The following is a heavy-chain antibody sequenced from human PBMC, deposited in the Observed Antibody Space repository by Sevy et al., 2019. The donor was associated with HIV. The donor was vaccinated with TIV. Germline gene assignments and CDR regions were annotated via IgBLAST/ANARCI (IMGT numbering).Heavy chain of an antibody. CDR2: LSFGCGKI. CDR3: AREGCTKPHDY. J-gene: IGHJ4*02. V-gene: IGHV3-23*01. Sequence: GGSLRLSCAASGFTFNIYSMSWVRQTPGKGLEWVATLSFGCGKINHADSVTGRFTMSRDDSKNAVYLQMNNLRVEDTAIYYCAREGCTKPHDYWGQGTLVSVSS. D-gene: IGHD2-8*01. CDR1: GFTFNIYS.